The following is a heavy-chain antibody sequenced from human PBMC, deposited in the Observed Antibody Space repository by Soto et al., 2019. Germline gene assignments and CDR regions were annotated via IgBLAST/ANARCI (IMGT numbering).Heavy chain of an antibody. J-gene: IGHJ5*02. Sequence: PGGSLRLSCTASGFTFGDYAMSWFRQAPGKGLEWVGFIRSKAYGGTTEYAASVKGRFTISRDDSKSIAYLQMNSLKTEDTAVYYCASPQGYCSSTSCYPEGWFDPWGQGTLVTVSS. CDR2: IRSKAYGGTT. D-gene: IGHD2-2*01. CDR3: ASPQGYCSSTSCYPEGWFDP. CDR1: GFTFGDYA. V-gene: IGHV3-49*03.